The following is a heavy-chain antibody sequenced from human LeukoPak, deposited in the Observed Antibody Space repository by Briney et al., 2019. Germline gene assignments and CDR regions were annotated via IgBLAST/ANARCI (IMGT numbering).Heavy chain of an antibody. J-gene: IGHJ4*02. D-gene: IGHD5-12*01. Sequence: SETLSLTCTVSGGSISSSSYYWGWIRQPPGKGLEWIGSIYYSGSTYYNPSLKSRVTISVDTSKNQFSLKLSSVTAADTAVYYCARGYSGYDYLYGDYHYFDYWGQGTLVTVSS. CDR2: IYYSGST. CDR1: GGSISSSSYY. CDR3: ARGYSGYDYLYGDYHYFDY. V-gene: IGHV4-39*07.